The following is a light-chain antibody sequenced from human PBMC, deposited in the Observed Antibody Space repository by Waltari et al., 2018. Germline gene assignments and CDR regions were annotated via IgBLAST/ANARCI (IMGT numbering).Light chain of an antibody. Sequence: TQLTQSPSSLAASVGDRVTISCRTSQVILGYLAWYQQKPGKAPKPLIYADSTLQSGVPSRFSGSGSGMDFNITISNLQPEDFATYYCQQLKSYPITFGGGTKVEIK. CDR1: QVILGY. CDR2: ADS. J-gene: IGKJ4*01. CDR3: QQLKSYPIT. V-gene: IGKV1-9*01.